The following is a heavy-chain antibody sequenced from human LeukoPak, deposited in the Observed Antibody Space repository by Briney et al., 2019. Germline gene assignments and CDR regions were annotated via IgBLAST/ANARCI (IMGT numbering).Heavy chain of an antibody. V-gene: IGHV1-2*02. CDR1: GYTFTGSY. Sequence: ASVKVSCKASGYTFTGSYMHWVRQAPGQGLEWMGRINPNSGDTNYGQKFQGRVTMTSDTSISTAYMELSSLRPDDTAVYYCARESSGYCSGGSCYSNRQKNWFDPWGQGTLVTVSS. D-gene: IGHD2-15*01. CDR3: ARESSGYCSGGSCYSNRQKNWFDP. J-gene: IGHJ5*02. CDR2: INPNSGDT.